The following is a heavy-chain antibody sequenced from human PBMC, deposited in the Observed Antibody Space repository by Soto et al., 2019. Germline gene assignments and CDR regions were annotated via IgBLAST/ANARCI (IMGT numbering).Heavy chain of an antibody. D-gene: IGHD6-6*01. J-gene: IGHJ4*02. Sequence: GSLRLSCAASGFTFSGYWMSWVRQAPGKGLEWVANIKKDGSEKYYVDSVKGRFTISRDNAKNSLYLQMNSLRAEDTAVYYCASARSPFDYWGQGTLVTVSS. CDR3: ASARSPFDY. V-gene: IGHV3-7*01. CDR2: IKKDGSEK. CDR1: GFTFSGYW.